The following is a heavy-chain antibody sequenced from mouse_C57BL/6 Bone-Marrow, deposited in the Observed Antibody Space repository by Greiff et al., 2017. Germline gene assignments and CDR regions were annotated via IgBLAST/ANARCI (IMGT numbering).Heavy chain of an antibody. CDR1: GFTFSDYY. Sequence: EVKLMESGGGLVQPGGSLKLSCAASGFTFSDYYMSWVRQTPEKRLEWVAYISNGGGSTYYPDTVKGRFTLSRANAKNTLYLQMSRLQSEDTAMYYCASLYGNYEGYYGIDYWGQGTSVTVSA. CDR3: ASLYGNYEGYYGIDY. D-gene: IGHD2-1*01. J-gene: IGHJ4*01. V-gene: IGHV5-12*01. CDR2: ISNGGGST.